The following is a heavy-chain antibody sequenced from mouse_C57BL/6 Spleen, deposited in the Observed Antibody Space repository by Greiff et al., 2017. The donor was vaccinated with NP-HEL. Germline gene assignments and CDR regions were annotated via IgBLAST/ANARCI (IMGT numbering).Heavy chain of an antibody. J-gene: IGHJ3*01. CDR1: GYTFTDYS. D-gene: IGHD2-1*01. Sequence: EVQLQQSGPVLVTPGASVKMSCQASGYTFTDYSMHWVKQSHGKSLEWIGVIHPYNGGTSYNQKFKGKATLTVDKSSSTAYMELDSLTSEVSAVYDCARWAIYYGNTGAYWGQGTLVTVSA. CDR2: IHPYNGGT. CDR3: ARWAIYYGNTGAY. V-gene: IGHV1-19*01.